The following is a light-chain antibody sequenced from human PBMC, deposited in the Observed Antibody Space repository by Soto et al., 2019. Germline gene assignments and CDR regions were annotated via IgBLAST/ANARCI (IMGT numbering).Light chain of an antibody. CDR2: GAS. J-gene: IGKJ4*01. CDR1: QSVRSN. Sequence: EIVMTQSPATLSVSPGERATLSCRASQSVRSNLAWYQQKPGQAPRLLIYGASTRATGIPARFSGSRSGTEFTLIIRSLQSEDFAVYYCQQYNNWPALTFGGGTKVEIK. CDR3: QQYNNWPALT. V-gene: IGKV3-15*01.